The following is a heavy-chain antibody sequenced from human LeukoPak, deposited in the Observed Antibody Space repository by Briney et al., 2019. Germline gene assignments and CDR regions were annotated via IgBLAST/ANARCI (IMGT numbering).Heavy chain of an antibody. V-gene: IGHV3-30*04. Sequence: GGSLRLSCAASGFTFSSYAMHWVRQAPGKGLEWVAVISYDGSNKYYADSVKGRFTISRDNSKNTLYLQMNSLRAEDTAVYYCARGKKAFDYWGQGTLVTVSS. CDR3: ARGKKAFDY. CDR2: ISYDGSNK. J-gene: IGHJ4*02. CDR1: GFTFSSYA.